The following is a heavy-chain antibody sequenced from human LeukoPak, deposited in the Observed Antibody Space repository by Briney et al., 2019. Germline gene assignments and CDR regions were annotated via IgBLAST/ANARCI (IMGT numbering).Heavy chain of an antibody. J-gene: IGHJ4*02. Sequence: GGSLRLSCAASGCTVSTYSMSWVRQAPGEGLEWVAAFSSGRRTSYADSVKGRFTISRDTSQTTVYLQMNSLRDEDTALYYCASILYGWGQGTLVTVSS. V-gene: IGHV3-53*01. CDR1: GCTVSTYS. CDR3: ASILYG. CDR2: FSSGRRT. D-gene: IGHD2/OR15-2a*01.